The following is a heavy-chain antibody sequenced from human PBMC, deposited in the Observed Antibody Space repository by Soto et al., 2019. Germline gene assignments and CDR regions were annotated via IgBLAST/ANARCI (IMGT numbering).Heavy chain of an antibody. J-gene: IGHJ4*02. Sequence: PGGSLRLSCSASGFTFSSYAMSWVRQAPGKGLEWVSGVRDSGGSTYYADSVKGRFTISRDNSKNTLYLQMNSLRAEDTAVYYCAKDRSPGQWLVLVFDSRGQGTLVTVSS. CDR2: VRDSGGST. V-gene: IGHV3-23*01. D-gene: IGHD6-19*01. CDR1: GFTFSSYA. CDR3: AKDRSPGQWLVLVFDS.